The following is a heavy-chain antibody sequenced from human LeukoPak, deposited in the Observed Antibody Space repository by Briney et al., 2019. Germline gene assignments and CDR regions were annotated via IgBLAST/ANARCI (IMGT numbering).Heavy chain of an antibody. CDR3: AREYGGSFLMYYYYMDV. V-gene: IGHV3-30-3*01. Sequence: PGRSLRLSCASSGFTFSNYAMYWVRQAPGKGLEWVAVISSDGSNQYYADSVKGRFTISRDNSKNTLKLQMTSLRTEDTAVYYCAREYGGSFLMYYYYMDVWGKGTTVTVSS. CDR2: ISSDGSNQ. CDR1: GFTFSNYA. J-gene: IGHJ6*03. D-gene: IGHD6-6*01.